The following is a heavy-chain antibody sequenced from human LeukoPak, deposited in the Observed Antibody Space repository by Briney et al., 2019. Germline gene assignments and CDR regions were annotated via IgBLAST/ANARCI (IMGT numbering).Heavy chain of an antibody. D-gene: IGHD3-3*01. V-gene: IGHV5-51*01. CDR1: GYSFTSYW. J-gene: IGHJ5*02. Sequence: GESLKISCKGSGYSFTSYWIGWVRQMPGKGLEWMGIIYPGDSDTRYSPSFQGQVTISADKSISTAYLQWSSLKASDTVMYYCARRFYDFWSGEGWFDPWGQGTLVTVSS. CDR2: IYPGDSDT. CDR3: ARRFYDFWSGEGWFDP.